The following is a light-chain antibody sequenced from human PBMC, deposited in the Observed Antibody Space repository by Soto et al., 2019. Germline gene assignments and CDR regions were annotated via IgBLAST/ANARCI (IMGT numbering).Light chain of an antibody. Sequence: EIVMTQSPATLSVSPGESATLSCRASQSISGNVAWYQQKPGLAPRLLIYHTSTRATGVPARFTGSGSGTECSVTAGSMQSYDSAVYFWQPYDNWRRNFARATKVDI. CDR3: QPYDNWRRN. CDR2: HTS. V-gene: IGKV3-15*01. J-gene: IGKJ4*01. CDR1: QSISGN.